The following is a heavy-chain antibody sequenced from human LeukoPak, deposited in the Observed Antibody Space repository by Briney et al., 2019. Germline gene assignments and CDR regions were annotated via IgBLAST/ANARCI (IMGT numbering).Heavy chain of an antibody. CDR1: GGSISSGGHY. CDR2: IYYSGST. D-gene: IGHD3-16*01. CDR3: AREAVRGPNYFDY. V-gene: IGHV4-31*03. Sequence: SQTLSLTCTVSGGSISSGGHYWSWIRQHPGKGLEWIGYIYYSGSTYYNPSLKSRVTISVDTSKNQFSLKLSSVTAADTAVYYCAREAVRGPNYFDYWGQGTLVTVSS. J-gene: IGHJ4*02.